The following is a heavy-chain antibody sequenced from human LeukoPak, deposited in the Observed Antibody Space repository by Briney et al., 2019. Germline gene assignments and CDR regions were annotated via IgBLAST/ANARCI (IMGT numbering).Heavy chain of an antibody. CDR2: VKEDGSEE. J-gene: IGHJ4*02. CDR3: ARDSGYRSVDY. D-gene: IGHD5-18*01. CDR1: GFTFSSYW. Sequence: GGSLRLSCVASGFTFSSYWMTWVSQAPGRGLDYTAKVKEDGSEEYYVDSVKGRFTISRDNAKNSLYLQMNSLRGEDTAVYYCARDSGYRSVDYWGQGTLVTVSS. V-gene: IGHV3-7*01.